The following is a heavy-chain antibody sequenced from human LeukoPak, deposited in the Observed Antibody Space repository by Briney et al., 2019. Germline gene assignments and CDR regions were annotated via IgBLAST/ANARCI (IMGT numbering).Heavy chain of an antibody. CDR1: GYTFTGYY. J-gene: IGHJ4*02. CDR3: ATGIAAAGSYYFDY. V-gene: IGHV1-18*04. Sequence: ASVRVSCKASGYTFTGYYMHWVRQAPGQGLEWMGWISAYNGDTNYAQKLQGRVTMTTDTSTSTAYMELRSLRSDDTAVYYCATGIAAAGSYYFDYWGQGTLVTVSS. CDR2: ISAYNGDT. D-gene: IGHD6-13*01.